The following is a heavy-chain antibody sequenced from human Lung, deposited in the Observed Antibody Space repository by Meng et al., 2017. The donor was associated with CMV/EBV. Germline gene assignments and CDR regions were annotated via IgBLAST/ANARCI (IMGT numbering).Heavy chain of an antibody. CDR2: IYSGGST. J-gene: IGHJ3*02. CDR3: HEYSSSSGDDAFDI. CDR1: GFTVSSDY. Sequence: GESLKISCAASGFTVSSDYMSWVRQAPGKGLEWVSVIYSGGSTYYADSVKGRFTISRDNSKNTLYLQMNSLRAEDTAVYYCHEYSSSSGDDAFDILGQGTMVXVSS. V-gene: IGHV3-66*02. D-gene: IGHD6-6*01.